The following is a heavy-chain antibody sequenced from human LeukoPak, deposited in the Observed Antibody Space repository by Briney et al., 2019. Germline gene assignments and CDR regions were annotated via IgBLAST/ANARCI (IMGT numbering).Heavy chain of an antibody. Sequence: PGGSLRLSCAASGFTFSNNGMNWVRQAPGKGLEWVSGISPSGDITYYADSVKGRFTISRDNAKKSVYLQMNSLRAEDTAVYYCARAYSERYGLGYYYMDVWGKGTTVTISS. CDR2: ISPSGDIT. V-gene: IGHV3-23*01. J-gene: IGHJ6*03. CDR1: GFTFSNNG. D-gene: IGHD1-26*01. CDR3: ARAYSERYGLGYYYMDV.